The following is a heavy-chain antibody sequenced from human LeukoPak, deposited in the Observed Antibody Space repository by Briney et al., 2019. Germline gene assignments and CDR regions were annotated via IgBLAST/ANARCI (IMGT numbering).Heavy chain of an antibody. CDR3: AKVGLRLGGDY. J-gene: IGHJ4*02. Sequence: GGSLRLSCAASGFTFSSYGMSWVRQAPGKGLEWVSAISGSGGSTYYADSVKGRFTISRVNSKNTLYLQMNSLRAEDTAVYYCAKVGLRLGGDYWGQGTLVTVSS. CDR2: ISGSGGST. CDR1: GFTFSSYG. D-gene: IGHD3-16*01. V-gene: IGHV3-23*01.